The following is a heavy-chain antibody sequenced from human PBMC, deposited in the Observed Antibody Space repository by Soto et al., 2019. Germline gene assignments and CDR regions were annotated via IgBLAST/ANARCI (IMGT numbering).Heavy chain of an antibody. D-gene: IGHD6-13*01. CDR3: ARGSSSWYVPYYFDY. CDR1: GFTFSSYA. CDR2: ISYDGSNK. V-gene: IGHV3-30-3*01. Sequence: QVQLVESGGGVVQPGRSLRLSCAASGFTFSSYAMHWVRQAPGKGLEWVAVISYDGSNKYYADSVKGRFTISRDNSKNTLYLQMNSLRAEDTAVYYCARGSSSWYVPYYFDYWGQGTLVTVSS. J-gene: IGHJ4*02.